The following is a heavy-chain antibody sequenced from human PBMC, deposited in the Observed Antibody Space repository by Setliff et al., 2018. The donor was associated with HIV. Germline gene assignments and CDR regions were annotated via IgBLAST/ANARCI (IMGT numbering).Heavy chain of an antibody. Sequence: GSLRLSCAASGFTFSSYEMNWVRQAPGQGLEWISYISSSGHNIYYADSGKGRFTISRDNAKTSLYLHMNSLRAEDTAMYYCVRDASGVGHDFDYWGQGTLVTVSS. CDR1: GFTFSSYE. V-gene: IGHV3-48*03. D-gene: IGHD2-8*01. CDR3: VRDASGVGHDFDY. J-gene: IGHJ4*02. CDR2: ISSSGHNI.